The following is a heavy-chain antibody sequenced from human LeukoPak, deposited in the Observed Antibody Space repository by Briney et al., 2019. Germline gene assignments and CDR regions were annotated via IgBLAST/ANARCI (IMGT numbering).Heavy chain of an antibody. V-gene: IGHV4-59*01. J-gene: IGHJ4*02. CDR3: ARDSKRGAAAVSGGFDY. CDR2: IYYSGST. Sequence: SETLSLTCTVSGGSTSSYYWSWIRQPPGKGLEWIGYIYYSGSTNYNPSLKSRVTISVDTSKNQFSLKLSSVTAADTAVYYCARDSKRGAAAVSGGFDYWGQGTLVTVSS. CDR1: GGSTSSYY. D-gene: IGHD6-13*01.